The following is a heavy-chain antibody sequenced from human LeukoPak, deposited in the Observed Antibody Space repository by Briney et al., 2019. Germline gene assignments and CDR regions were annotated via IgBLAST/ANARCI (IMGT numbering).Heavy chain of an antibody. CDR3: AKDLYGSGSYGMDV. V-gene: IGHV3-23*01. Sequence: GGSLRLSCAASGFTFSSYAMSWVRQAPGKGLEWVSAFSGSGGSTYYADSVKGRFTISRDNSKNTLYLQMNSLRAEDTAVYYCAKDLYGSGSYGMDVWGQGTTVTVSS. CDR1: GFTFSSYA. CDR2: FSGSGGST. J-gene: IGHJ6*02. D-gene: IGHD3-10*01.